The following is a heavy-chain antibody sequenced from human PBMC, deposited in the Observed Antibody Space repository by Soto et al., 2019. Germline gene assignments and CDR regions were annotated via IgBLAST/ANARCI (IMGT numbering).Heavy chain of an antibody. CDR1: GFNFNSYA. Sequence: EVQLVESGGGPVKPGDSLTLSCVASGFNFNSYAMNWVRQAPGKWPEWVSSISATGYYRFYADSVKGRFTIVRDNAKKSLFLQVNSLRAEDTAVYYCVRDFSRIVGGTADAFDIWGRGTMVTVSS. V-gene: IGHV3-21*01. CDR3: VRDFSRIVGGTADAFDI. J-gene: IGHJ3*02. CDR2: ISATGYYR. D-gene: IGHD1-26*01.